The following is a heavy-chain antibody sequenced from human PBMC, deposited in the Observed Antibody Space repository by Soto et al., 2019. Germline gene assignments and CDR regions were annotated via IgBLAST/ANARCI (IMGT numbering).Heavy chain of an antibody. V-gene: IGHV3-11*05. CDR3: ARVPNYYVDL. Sequence: QVPLVQSGGGLVKPGGSLRLSCAASGFTFSDYYMSWIRQAPGKGLEWVSKISSSRSYTNYADSVKGRFTISRDNAKNSLYLQMNSLRAEDTAVYYCARVPNYYVDLWGRGTLVTVSS. CDR1: GFTFSDYY. D-gene: IGHD3-10*01. J-gene: IGHJ2*01. CDR2: ISSSRSYT.